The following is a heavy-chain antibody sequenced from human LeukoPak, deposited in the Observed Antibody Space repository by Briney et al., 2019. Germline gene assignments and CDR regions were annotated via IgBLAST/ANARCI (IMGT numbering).Heavy chain of an antibody. V-gene: IGHV3-13*01. J-gene: IGHJ4*02. CDR3: AKWAVAGIFLDY. D-gene: IGHD6-19*01. CDR2: IGTAGDT. Sequence: PGGSLRLSCAASGFTFSSYDMHWVRQATGKGLEWVSAIGTAGDTYYPGSVKGRFTISRENAKNTLYLQMNSLRAEDTAVYYCAKWAVAGIFLDYWGQGTLVTVSS. CDR1: GFTFSSYD.